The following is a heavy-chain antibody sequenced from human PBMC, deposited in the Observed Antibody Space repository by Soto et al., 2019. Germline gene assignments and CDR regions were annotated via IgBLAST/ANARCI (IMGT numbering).Heavy chain of an antibody. D-gene: IGHD3-10*01. CDR2: IKQDGNDL. J-gene: IGHJ6*03. CDR3: AKDYGSTPQGSFYYYYYMDV. Sequence: PGGSLRLSCAASGFTFSSYWMSWVRQAPEKGLEWVANIKQDGNDLYFVDSVKGRFTISRDNSKSTLYLQMNSLRAEDTAVYYCAKDYGSTPQGSFYYYYYMDVWGKGTTVTVSS. V-gene: IGHV3-7*03. CDR1: GFTFSSYW.